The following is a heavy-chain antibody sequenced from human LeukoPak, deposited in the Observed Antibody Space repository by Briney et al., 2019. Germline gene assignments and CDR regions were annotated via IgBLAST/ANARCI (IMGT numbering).Heavy chain of an antibody. CDR3: ARDLHYYGSGP. V-gene: IGHV3-7*01. D-gene: IGHD3-10*01. CDR1: GFIFSNYW. J-gene: IGHJ5*02. CDR2: IKQEGTEK. Sequence: GGSLRLSCAASGFIFSNYWMSWVRQAPGRGLEWVANIKQEGTEKYYVDSVKGRFTISRDNAKNLLYLQMYSLRVEDTAVYYCARDLHYYGSGPWGQGTLVTVSS.